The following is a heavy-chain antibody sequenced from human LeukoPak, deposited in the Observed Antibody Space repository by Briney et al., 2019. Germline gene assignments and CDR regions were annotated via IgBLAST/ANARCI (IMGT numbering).Heavy chain of an antibody. D-gene: IGHD3-22*01. CDR2: IKKDGSEK. CDR3: AGSDTIGYSTREWDYWYFDL. J-gene: IGHJ2*01. Sequence: PGGSLRLSCAASGFTFSSHRMSWVRQAPGKGLEWVANIKKDGSEKYYVDSVKGRFTISRDNAKTSLYLQMNSLRAEDTAVYYCAGSDTIGYSTREWDYWYFDLWGRGTLVTASS. V-gene: IGHV3-7*01. CDR1: GFTFSSHR.